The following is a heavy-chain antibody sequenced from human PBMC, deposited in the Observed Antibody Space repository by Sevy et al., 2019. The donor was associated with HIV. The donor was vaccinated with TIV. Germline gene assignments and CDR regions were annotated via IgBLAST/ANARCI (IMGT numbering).Heavy chain of an antibody. D-gene: IGHD6-13*01. V-gene: IGHV3-11*01. CDR3: ARVGLAASGGGFGAFDM. CDR2: ISGSTNAF. CDR1: GFSFSDYY. Sequence: GGSLRLSCAASGFSFSDYYMTWIRQAPGKGLEWVSYISGSTNAFFYADSVKGRFIISMDNTKKSLYLRMNTLRAEDTAVYYCARVGLAASGGGFGAFDMWGQGTMVTVSS. J-gene: IGHJ3*02.